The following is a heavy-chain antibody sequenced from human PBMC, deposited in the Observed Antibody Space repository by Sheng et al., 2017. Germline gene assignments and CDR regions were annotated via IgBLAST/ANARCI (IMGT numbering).Heavy chain of an antibody. CDR2: VDQPGSGT. CDR3: VRDLQEPYRGLNRGWFDA. CDR1: GFTFSGYW. Sequence: EVQLVESGGGLVQPGGSLRLSCAASGFTFSGYWMHWVRHAPGKGLVWVAHVDQPGSGTSYADSVKGRFTISRDNAKNTLSLQMNSLTVEDAAVYFCVRDLQEPYRGLNRGWFDAWGQGTLVTVSS. J-gene: IGHJ5*02. D-gene: IGHD3-10*01. V-gene: IGHV3-74*01.